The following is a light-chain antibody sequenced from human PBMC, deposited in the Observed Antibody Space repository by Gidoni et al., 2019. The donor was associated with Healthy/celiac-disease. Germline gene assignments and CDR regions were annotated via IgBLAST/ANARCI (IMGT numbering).Light chain of an antibody. V-gene: IGKV3-15*01. CDR2: GAS. J-gene: IGKJ5*01. CDR3: QQYNTWPLT. CDR1: QSVSSN. Sequence: EIVMTQSPATLSVSPGERATLSCRASQSVSSNLAWYQQKPGQAPRLLIYGASTRATGIPARFRGSGSGTEFTLTISSLQSEDFAVYYCQQYNTWPLTFGQGTRLEIK.